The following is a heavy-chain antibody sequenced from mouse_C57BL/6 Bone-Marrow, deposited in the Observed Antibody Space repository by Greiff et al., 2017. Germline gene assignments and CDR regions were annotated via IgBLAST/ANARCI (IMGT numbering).Heavy chain of an antibody. Sequence: VQLQQSGPELVKPGASVKISCKASGYAFSSSWMNWVKQRPGKGLEWIGRNYPGDGDTNYNGKFKGKATLTADNSSSTAYMQLSSLTSEYSAVYFCAIFLYYYGSSYGYFDVWGTGTTVTVSS. D-gene: IGHD1-1*01. CDR3: AIFLYYYGSSYGYFDV. CDR1: GYAFSSSW. V-gene: IGHV1-82*01. J-gene: IGHJ1*03. CDR2: NYPGDGDT.